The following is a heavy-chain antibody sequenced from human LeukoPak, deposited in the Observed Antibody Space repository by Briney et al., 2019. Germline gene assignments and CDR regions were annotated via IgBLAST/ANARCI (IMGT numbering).Heavy chain of an antibody. CDR1: GYTFTSYD. J-gene: IGHJ6*03. CDR2: MNPNSGNT. Sequence: ASVKVSCKASGYTFTSYDINWVRQATGQGLEWMGWMNPNSGNTGYAQKFQGRVTMTRNTSISTAYMELSSLRSEDTAVYYCARGCRITMVRGVMGRNYYYYYMDVWGKGTTVTISS. V-gene: IGHV1-8*01. CDR3: ARGCRITMVRGVMGRNYYYYYMDV. D-gene: IGHD3-10*01.